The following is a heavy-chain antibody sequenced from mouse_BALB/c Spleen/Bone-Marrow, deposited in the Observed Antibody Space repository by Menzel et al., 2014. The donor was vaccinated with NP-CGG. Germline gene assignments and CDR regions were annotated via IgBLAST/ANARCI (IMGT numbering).Heavy chain of an antibody. CDR2: IDTSDSYT. CDR3: ARSDYRFDPLPY. V-gene: IGHV1-69*01. D-gene: IGHD2-14*01. J-gene: IGHJ3*01. CDR1: GHTFTDYW. Sequence: QVQLKESGAELVMPGASVKMSCKASGHTFTDYWMHWVKQRPGQGLEWIGAIDTSDSYTSYNQKFKGKATLTVDESSSTAYMQLSSLTSEGSAVYYCARSDYRFDPLPYWGQGTLVTVSA.